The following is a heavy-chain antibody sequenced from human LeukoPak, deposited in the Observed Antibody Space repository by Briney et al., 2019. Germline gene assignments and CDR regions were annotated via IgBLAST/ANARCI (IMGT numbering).Heavy chain of an antibody. J-gene: IGHJ6*02. CDR1: GGSISIYY. CDR3: ARVAPEYSPGMDV. V-gene: IGHV4-59*01. CDR2: IYYSGST. D-gene: IGHD6-6*01. Sequence: KPSETLSLTCTVSGGSISIYYWSWIRQPPGKGLEWIGYIYYSGSTNYNPSLKSRVTISVDTSKNQFSLKLSSVTAADTALYYCARVAPEYSPGMDVWGQGTTVTVSS.